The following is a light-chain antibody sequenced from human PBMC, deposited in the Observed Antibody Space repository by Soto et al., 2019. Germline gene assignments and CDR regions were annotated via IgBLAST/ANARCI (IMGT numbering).Light chain of an antibody. CDR2: NNN. CDR1: GTNIGINT. J-gene: IGLJ3*02. CDR3: AAWDDSRNGPQ. V-gene: IGLV1-44*01. Sequence: QSVLTQPPSASGTPGQRVTISCSGSGTNIGINTVNWYQQLPGTAPKLLIYNNNQRSSGVSDRFPGSKSGASASLAISGLHSEDEGHYFCAAWDDSRNGPQFGGGTQLTVL.